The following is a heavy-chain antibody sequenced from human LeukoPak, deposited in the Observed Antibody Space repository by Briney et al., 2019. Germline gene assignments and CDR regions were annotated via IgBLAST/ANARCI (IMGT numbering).Heavy chain of an antibody. V-gene: IGHV4-59*11. J-gene: IGHJ4*02. CDR2: IYYSGST. Sequence: SETLSLTCTVSGGSISSHYWSWIRQPPGKGMEWIGYIYYSGSTNYNPSLKSRVAISVDTSKNQSSLKLSSETAADTAVYYCAGGQQLFDYWGQGTRVSVSS. D-gene: IGHD6-13*01. CDR3: AGGQQLFDY. CDR1: GGSISSHY.